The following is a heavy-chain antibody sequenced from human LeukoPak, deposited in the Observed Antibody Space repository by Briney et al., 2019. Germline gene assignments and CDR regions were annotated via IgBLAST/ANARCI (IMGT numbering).Heavy chain of an antibody. CDR1: GFTVSSNY. D-gene: IGHD2-8*01. J-gene: IGHJ4*02. CDR2: IYSVGST. CDR3: ARGYCTNGVCFDS. V-gene: IGHV3-53*01. Sequence: PGGSLRLSCAASGFTVSSNYMTWVRQAPGRGLQWVSLIYSVGSTYYADSVKGRFTISRDNYKNTLFLQMHVLRAEDTPVYYCARGYCTNGVCFDSWGQGTLVTVSS.